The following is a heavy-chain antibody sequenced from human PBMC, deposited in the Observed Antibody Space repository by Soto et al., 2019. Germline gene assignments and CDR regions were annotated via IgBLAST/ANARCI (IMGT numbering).Heavy chain of an antibody. Sequence: GGSLRLSCAASGFTFSSYSMNWVRQAPGKGLEWVSYISSSSSTIYYADSVKGRFTISRDNAKNSLYLQMNSLRDEDTAVYYCARAVAGLIAAAFFDYWGQGTLVTVSS. D-gene: IGHD6-13*01. CDR2: ISSSSSTI. CDR1: GFTFSSYS. CDR3: ARAVAGLIAAAFFDY. V-gene: IGHV3-48*02. J-gene: IGHJ4*02.